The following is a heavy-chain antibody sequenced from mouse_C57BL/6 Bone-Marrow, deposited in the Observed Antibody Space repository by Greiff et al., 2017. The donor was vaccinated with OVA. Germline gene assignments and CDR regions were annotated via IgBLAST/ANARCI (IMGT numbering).Heavy chain of an antibody. J-gene: IGHJ3*01. Sequence: EVQLQQSGPVLVKPGASVKMSCKASGYTFTDYYMNWVKQSHGKSLEWIGVINPYNGGTSYNQKFKGKATLTVDKSSSTAYMELNSLTSEDSAVDYCAPLYYDYGSWFAYWGQGTLVTVSA. CDR3: APLYYDYGSWFAY. D-gene: IGHD2-4*01. CDR1: GYTFTDYY. CDR2: INPYNGGT. V-gene: IGHV1-19*01.